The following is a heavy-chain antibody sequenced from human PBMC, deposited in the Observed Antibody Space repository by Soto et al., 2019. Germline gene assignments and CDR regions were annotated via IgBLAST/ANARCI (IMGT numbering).Heavy chain of an antibody. CDR2: IHWNDDN. Sequence: QITLKESGPTLVKPTQTLTLTCTFSGFSLSTSGVGVGCVRQPPGKALEWLAVIHWNDDNHYTSSLKTRLTVTKDITKNQVVIAMTNMDPVDTGTYYCIHRRVNGGMDHWGPGILVTVSS. J-gene: IGHJ4*02. CDR1: GFSLSTSGVG. CDR3: IHRRVNGGMDH. V-gene: IGHV2-5*01.